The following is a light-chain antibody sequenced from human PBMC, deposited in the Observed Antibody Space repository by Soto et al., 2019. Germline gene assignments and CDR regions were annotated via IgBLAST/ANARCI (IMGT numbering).Light chain of an antibody. Sequence: QSVLTQPPSVSAAPGQQVTISCSGSGSNIGNNHVSWYQQLPGTAPKLLIYDNNKRPSGISDRFSGSKSGTSATLDITGLQNGDEADYYCGTCDSGLSAGIFGGGTKLTVL. V-gene: IGLV1-51*01. CDR3: GTCDSGLSAGI. CDR1: GSNIGNNH. J-gene: IGLJ2*01. CDR2: DNN.